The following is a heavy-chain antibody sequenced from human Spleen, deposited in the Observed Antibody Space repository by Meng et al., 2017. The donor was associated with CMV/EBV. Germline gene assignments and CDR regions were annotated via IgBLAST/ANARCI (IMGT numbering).Heavy chain of an antibody. Sequence: GESLKISCAASGFTLSTYTMTWVRQAPGKGLEWVGRIKANVDGGTTDYAAPVKGRFTISRDDSKNTLHLHLNSLKTEDTAVYYCTKIADYQVPSDCWGQGTLVTVSS. CDR2: IKANVDGGTT. CDR3: TKIADYQVPSDC. D-gene: IGHD2-2*01. CDR1: GFTLSTYT. V-gene: IGHV3-15*01. J-gene: IGHJ4*02.